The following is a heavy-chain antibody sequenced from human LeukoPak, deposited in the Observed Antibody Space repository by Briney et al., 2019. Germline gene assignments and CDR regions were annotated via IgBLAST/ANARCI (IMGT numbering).Heavy chain of an antibody. D-gene: IGHD3-16*01. CDR3: AGALSD. J-gene: IGHJ4*02. CDR1: GFTFSSYW. V-gene: IGHV3-74*01. CDR2: INSDGSST. Sequence: GGSLSLSRAPSGFTFSSYWMHWVRHAPGKGLVWVSRINSDGSSTRYADFVKGRFTISRDNAKNTLYPQMNSLRAEDTAVYYCAGALSDWGQGTLVTVSS.